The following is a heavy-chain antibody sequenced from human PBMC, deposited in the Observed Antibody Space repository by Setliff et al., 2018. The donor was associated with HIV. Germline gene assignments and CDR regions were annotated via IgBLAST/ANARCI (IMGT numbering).Heavy chain of an antibody. V-gene: IGHV3-15*01. D-gene: IGHD2-21*01. CDR2: IQSKSDGGTT. J-gene: IGHJ4*02. Sequence: PGGSLRLSCAASGFSFKDAWLTWVRQSPGEGLEWVGRIQSKSDGGTTDYAAPVSGRFSISRDDSGNTMYLHMSSLNTEDTGVYYCVTEVYCGVGAGGGACPHWGQGTLVTVSS. CDR1: GFSFKDAW. CDR3: VTEVYCGVGAGGGACPH.